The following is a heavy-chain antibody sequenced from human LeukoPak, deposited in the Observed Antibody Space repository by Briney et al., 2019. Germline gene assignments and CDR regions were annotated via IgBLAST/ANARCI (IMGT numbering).Heavy chain of an antibody. D-gene: IGHD6-19*01. V-gene: IGHV3-53*01. CDR2: IYSGGST. Sequence: GGSLRLSCAASGFVFRSYAMSWVRQAPGKGLEWVSVIYSGGSTYYADSVKGRFTISRDNSKNTLYLQMNSLRAEDTAVYYCARDALPRYSSGWYKDYWGQGTLVTVSS. J-gene: IGHJ4*02. CDR3: ARDALPRYSSGWYKDY. CDR1: GFVFRSYA.